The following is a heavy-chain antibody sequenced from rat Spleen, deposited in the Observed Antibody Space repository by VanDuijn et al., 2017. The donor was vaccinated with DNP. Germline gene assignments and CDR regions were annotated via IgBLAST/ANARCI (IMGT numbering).Heavy chain of an antibody. V-gene: IGHV5-25*01. Sequence: EVQLVESGGGLVQPGRSLKLSCAASGFTFSNYYMAWVRQAPKKGLEWVATISTSGSRTYYRDSVKGRFTISRDNAKSTLYLQMNSLRSEDTATYYCARVNWVHDYWGQGVMVTVSS. CDR1: GFTFSNYY. CDR2: ISTSGSRT. CDR3: ARVNWVHDY. D-gene: IGHD5-1*01. J-gene: IGHJ2*01.